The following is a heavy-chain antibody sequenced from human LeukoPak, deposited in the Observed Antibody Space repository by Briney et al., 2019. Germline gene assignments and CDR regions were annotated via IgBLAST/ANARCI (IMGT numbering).Heavy chain of an antibody. CDR1: GFTFSSYS. CDR2: ISSSSSYI. V-gene: IGHV3-21*04. D-gene: IGHD2-2*01. CDR3: AKVGVVVPAAKYYFDY. J-gene: IGHJ4*02. Sequence: GGSLRLSCAASGFTFSSYSMNWVRQAPGKGLEWVSSISSSSSYIYYADSVKGRFTISRDNAKNSLYLQMNSLGAEDTAVYYCAKVGVVVPAAKYYFDYWGQGTLVTVSS.